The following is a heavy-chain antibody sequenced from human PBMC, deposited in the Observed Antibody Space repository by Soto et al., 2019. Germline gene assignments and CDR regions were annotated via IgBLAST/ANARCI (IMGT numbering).Heavy chain of an antibody. CDR2: ISWNSGSI. CDR1: GFTFDDYA. CDR3: AKDFRSPVPAANGWFDP. Sequence: PGGSLRLSCAASGFTFDDYAMHWVRQAPGKGLEWVSGISWNSGSIGYADSVKGRFTISRDNAKNSLYLQMNSLRAEDTALYYCAKDFRSPVPAANGWFDPWGQGTLVTVSS. V-gene: IGHV3-9*01. J-gene: IGHJ5*02. D-gene: IGHD2-2*01.